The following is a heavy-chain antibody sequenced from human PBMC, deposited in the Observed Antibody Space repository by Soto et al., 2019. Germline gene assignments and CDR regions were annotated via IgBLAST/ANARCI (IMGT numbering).Heavy chain of an antibody. CDR2: IYSGGST. D-gene: IGHD3-3*01. CDR1: GFTVSSNY. CDR3: ASEITIFGVDY. J-gene: IGHJ4*02. Sequence: EVQLVESGGGLIQPGGSLRLSCAASGFTVSSNYMSWVRQAPGKGLEWVSVIYSGGSTYYADSVKCRFTISRDNSKNTLYLQMNSLRAEDTAVYYGASEITIFGVDYWGQGTLVTVSS. V-gene: IGHV3-53*01.